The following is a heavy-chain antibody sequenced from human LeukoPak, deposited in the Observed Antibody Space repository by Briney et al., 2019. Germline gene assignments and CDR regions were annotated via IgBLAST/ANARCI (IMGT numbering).Heavy chain of an antibody. V-gene: IGHV3-48*01. Sequence: GSLRLSCAASGFTFSSYSMNWVRQAPGKELEWVSYISGSSSTIYYAHSVKGRFTISRDNAKNSLYLQMNSLRAEDTAVYYCARRGALYCSSTSCYPFDYWGQGTLVTVSS. CDR1: GFTFSSYS. CDR2: ISGSSSTI. CDR3: ARRGALYCSSTSCYPFDY. D-gene: IGHD2-2*01. J-gene: IGHJ4*02.